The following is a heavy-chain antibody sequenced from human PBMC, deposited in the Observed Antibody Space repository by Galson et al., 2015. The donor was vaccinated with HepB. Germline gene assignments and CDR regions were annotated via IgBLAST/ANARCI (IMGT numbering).Heavy chain of an antibody. CDR2: INSDGNSA. CDR1: GFTFSIYW. J-gene: IGHJ6*02. Sequence: SLRLSCAPSGFTFSIYWMHWVRQVPGKGPVWVSRINSDGNSASYADSVKGRFIISRDNAKNTLYLYMNSLRVEDTAVYYCARESRYCSGGICYAGGDYYYYYGMDVWGQGTTVTVSS. CDR3: ARESRYCSGGICYAGGDYYYYYGMDV. D-gene: IGHD2-15*01. V-gene: IGHV3-74*01.